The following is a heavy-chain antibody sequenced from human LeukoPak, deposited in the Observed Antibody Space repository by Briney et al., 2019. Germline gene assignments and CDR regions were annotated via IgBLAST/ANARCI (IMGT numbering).Heavy chain of an antibody. CDR2: IYTSGST. V-gene: IGHV4-4*07. CDR1: GGSISSYY. Sequence: PSETLSLTCTVSGGSISSYYWSWIRQPAGKGLEWIGRIYTSGSTNYNPSLKSRVTMSVDTSKNEFSLKVTSVTAADTAVYYCARGYYDSSGYYTEFANWGQGTLVTVSS. CDR3: ARGYYDSSGYYTEFAN. D-gene: IGHD3-22*01. J-gene: IGHJ4*02.